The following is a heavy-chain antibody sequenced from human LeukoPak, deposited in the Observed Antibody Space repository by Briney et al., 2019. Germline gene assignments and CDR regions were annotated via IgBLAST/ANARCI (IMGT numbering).Heavy chain of an antibody. CDR2: IIPIFGTA. CDR1: GGTFSSYA. J-gene: IGHJ3*02. CDR3: ARVGRIVVVIGAFDI. V-gene: IGHV1-69*13. D-gene: IGHD3-22*01. Sequence: SVTVSCTASGGTFSSYAISWVRQAPGQGLEWMGGIIPIFGTANYAQKFQGRVTITADESTSTAYMELSSLRSEDTAVYYCARVGRIVVVIGAFDIWGQGTMVTVSS.